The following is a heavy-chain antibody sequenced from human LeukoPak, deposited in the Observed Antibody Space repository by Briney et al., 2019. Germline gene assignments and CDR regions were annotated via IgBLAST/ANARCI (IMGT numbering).Heavy chain of an antibody. V-gene: IGHV1-69*13. Sequence: ASVKVSCKASGGTFSSYAINWVRQAPGQGLEWMGGIIPIFGTANYAQKFQGRVTITADESTSTAYMELSSLRSEDTAVYYCARPKYSSSSGPWDYWGQGTLVTVSS. CDR2: IIPIFGTA. J-gene: IGHJ4*02. CDR3: ARPKYSSSSGPWDY. CDR1: GGTFSSYA. D-gene: IGHD6-6*01.